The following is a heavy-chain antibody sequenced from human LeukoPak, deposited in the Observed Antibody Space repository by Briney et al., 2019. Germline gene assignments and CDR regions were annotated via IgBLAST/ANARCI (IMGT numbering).Heavy chain of an antibody. CDR3: ARHGGVSGTYFPLHHYGMDV. V-gene: IGHV1-8*01. Sequence: GASVKVSCKASGYTFTSYDINWLRQATGQGLEWMGCMNPNSGNTGYAQKFQGRVTMTRNTSISTAYMELSSLSSVTAADTAVYYCARHGGVSGTYFPLHHYGMDVWGQGTTVTVSS. CDR2: MNPNSGNT. CDR1: GYTFTSYD. D-gene: IGHD3-16*01. J-gene: IGHJ6*02.